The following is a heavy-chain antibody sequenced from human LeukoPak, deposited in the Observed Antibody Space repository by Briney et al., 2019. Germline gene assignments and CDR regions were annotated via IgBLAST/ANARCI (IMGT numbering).Heavy chain of an antibody. CDR1: GYSLTTYW. J-gene: IGHJ4*02. V-gene: IGHV5-51*01. CDR3: ASDYSSDWYGGVDY. D-gene: IGHD6-19*01. CDR2: IYPDDSGT. Sequence: PGESLKISCKGSGYSLTTYWIGWVRQMPGKGLEWMGIIYPDDSGTRYSPSFQGQVTISADKSISTAYLQWSSLKASDTAMYYCASDYSSDWYGGVDYWGQGTLVTVSS.